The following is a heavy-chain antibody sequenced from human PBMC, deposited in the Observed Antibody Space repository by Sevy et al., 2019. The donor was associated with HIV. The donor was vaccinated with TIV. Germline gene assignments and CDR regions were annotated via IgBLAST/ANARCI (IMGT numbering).Heavy chain of an antibody. V-gene: IGHV3-48*02. CDR3: ARDPAMVNPMDAFDI. CDR2: ISSSSSTI. CDR1: GFTFSSYS. J-gene: IGHJ3*02. D-gene: IGHD5-18*01. Sequence: GGSLRLSCAASGFTFSSYSMNWVRQAPGKGLEWVSYISSSSSTIYYADSVKGRFTISRDNAKSSLYLQMNSLRDEDTAVYYCARDPAMVNPMDAFDIWGQGTMVTVSS.